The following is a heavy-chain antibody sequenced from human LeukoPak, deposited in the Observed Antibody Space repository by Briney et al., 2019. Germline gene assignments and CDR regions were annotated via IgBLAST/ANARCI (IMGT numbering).Heavy chain of an antibody. CDR3: ARHMSSTSSTPYNWFDP. CDR2: IYYSGST. CDR1: GGSISSYY. J-gene: IGHJ5*02. Sequence: SETLSLTCTVSGGSISSYYWSWLRQPPGKGLEWIGYIYYSGSTNYNPSLKSRVTISVDTSKNQFSLKLSSVTAADTAVYYCARHMSSTSSTPYNWFDPWGQGTLVTVSS. V-gene: IGHV4-59*08. D-gene: IGHD2-2*01.